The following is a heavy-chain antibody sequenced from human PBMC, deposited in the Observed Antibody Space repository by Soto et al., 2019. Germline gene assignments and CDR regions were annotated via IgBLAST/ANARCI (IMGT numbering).Heavy chain of an antibody. CDR2: ISGSGSCT. V-gene: IGHV3-23*01. CDR1: GFSFSTYA. Sequence: GGSLRLSCAVSGFSFSTYAMNLVRQSPGKGLEWLSLISGSGSCTYYADSVKGRFTASRDNSKNTLYLQMKSLRADDTAIYYCAKDHGNTVLGSGRGFDHSGQGTKVTLSS. CDR3: AKDHGNTVLGSGRGFDH. D-gene: IGHD2-15*01. J-gene: IGHJ4*02.